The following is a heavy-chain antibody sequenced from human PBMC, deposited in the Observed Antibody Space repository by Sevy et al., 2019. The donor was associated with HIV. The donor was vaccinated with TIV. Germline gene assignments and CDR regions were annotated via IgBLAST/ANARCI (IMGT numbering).Heavy chain of an antibody. J-gene: IGHJ4*02. V-gene: IGHV1-18*01. Sequence: ASVKVSCKASDYTFSTQGFNWVRQAPGQGLEWMGWISAYNGNTKYAQKFHGRVTMTTDTSTSTAYMELRSLTSDDTAVYYCARDWAPGYYYDAIGVKRDYYFDYWGQGTLVTVSS. CDR1: DYTFSTQG. D-gene: IGHD3-22*01. CDR3: ARDWAPGYYYDAIGVKRDYYFDY. CDR2: ISAYNGNT.